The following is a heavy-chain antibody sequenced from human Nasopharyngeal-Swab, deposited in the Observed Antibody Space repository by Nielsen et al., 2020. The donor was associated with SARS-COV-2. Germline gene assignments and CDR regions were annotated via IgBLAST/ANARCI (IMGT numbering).Heavy chain of an antibody. CDR3: ATGYAYCGGDCFIDY. D-gene: IGHD2-21*02. V-gene: IGHV1-24*01. CDR1: GYTLTELS. CDR2: FDPEDGET. J-gene: IGHJ4*02. Sequence: ASLKVPCKVSGYTLTELSMHWVRQAPGKGLEWMGGFDPEDGETIYAQKFQGRVTMTEDTSTDTAYMELSSLRSEDTAVYYCATGYAYCGGDCFIDYWGQGTLVTVSS.